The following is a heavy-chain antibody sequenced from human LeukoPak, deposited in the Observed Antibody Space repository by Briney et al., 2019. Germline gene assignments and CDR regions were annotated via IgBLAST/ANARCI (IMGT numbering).Heavy chain of an antibody. CDR1: GGSFSGYC. J-gene: IGHJ3*02. Sequence: SETLSLTCAVYGGSFSGYCWSWIRQPPGKGLEWIGEINHSGSTNYDPSLKNRVAISVDTSKNQLSLKLSSVTAADTAVYYCARVRGSGIWRLLAAHRDDAFDIWGQGTMVTVSS. V-gene: IGHV4-34*01. D-gene: IGHD3-10*01. CDR3: ARVRGSGIWRLLAAHRDDAFDI. CDR2: INHSGST.